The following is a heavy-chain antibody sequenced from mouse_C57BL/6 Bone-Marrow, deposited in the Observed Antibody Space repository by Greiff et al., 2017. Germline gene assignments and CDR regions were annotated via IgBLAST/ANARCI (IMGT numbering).Heavy chain of an antibody. CDR3: ARHEAYDYDGGFAY. CDR1: GFSLTSYG. D-gene: IGHD2-4*01. CDR2: IWSDGST. Sequence: VQLQESGPGLVAPSQSLSITCTVSGFSLTSYGVHWVRQPPGKGLEWLVVIWSDGSTTYNSALKSRLSISKDNSKSQVFLKMNRLQTDDTAMYDCARHEAYDYDGGFAYWGQGTLVTVSA. V-gene: IGHV2-6-1*01. J-gene: IGHJ3*01.